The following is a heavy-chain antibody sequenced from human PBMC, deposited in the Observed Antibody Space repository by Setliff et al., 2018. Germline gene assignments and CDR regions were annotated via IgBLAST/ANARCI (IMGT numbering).Heavy chain of an antibody. Sequence: SETLSLTCTVSGGSIITYYWSWIRQPPGKGLEWIGYVYYSGIANYSPSLKSRLTISVDTSKNQFSLKLRSVTAADTAVYYCARGTFDTSGYFPYPIGYWGQGTLVTVSS. CDR3: ARGTFDTSGYFPYPIGY. V-gene: IGHV4-59*12. J-gene: IGHJ4*02. CDR2: VYYSGIA. CDR1: GGSIITYY. D-gene: IGHD3-22*01.